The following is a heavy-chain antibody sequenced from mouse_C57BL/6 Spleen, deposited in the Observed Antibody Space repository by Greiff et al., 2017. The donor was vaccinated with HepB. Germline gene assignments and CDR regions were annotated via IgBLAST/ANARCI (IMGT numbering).Heavy chain of an antibody. D-gene: IGHD2-1*01. J-gene: IGHJ4*01. Sequence: EVKLVESGGGLVKPGGSLKLSCAASGFTFSSYAMSWVRQTPEKRLEWVATISDGGSYTYYPDNVKGRFTISRDNAKNNLYLQMSHLKSEDTAMYYCARDPGNSYAMDYWGQGTSVTVSS. CDR3: ARDPGNSYAMDY. V-gene: IGHV5-4*01. CDR1: GFTFSSYA. CDR2: ISDGGSYT.